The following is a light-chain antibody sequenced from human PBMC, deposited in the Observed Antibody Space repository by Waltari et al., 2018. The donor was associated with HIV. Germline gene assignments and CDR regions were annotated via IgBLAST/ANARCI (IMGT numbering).Light chain of an antibody. CDR3: CSYAGTTTPLYV. CDR2: EDV. J-gene: IGLJ1*01. Sequence: QSALSQPASVSGSLGESITISCTGTHNDVGSNDLVSWYQQHPGEAPKLIIYEDVKRPVGVSGRFSAARSGNTASLTISNLQPEDEADYFCCSYAGTTTPLYVFGTGT. CDR1: HNDVGSNDL. V-gene: IGLV2-23*01.